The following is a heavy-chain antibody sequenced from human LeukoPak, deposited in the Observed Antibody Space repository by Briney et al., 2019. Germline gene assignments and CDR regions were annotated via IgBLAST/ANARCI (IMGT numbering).Heavy chain of an antibody. D-gene: IGHD3-22*01. CDR3: ARVGFFRESSGYYYWYFDY. V-gene: IGHV4-61*02. Sequence: SETLSLTCTVSGGSISSGSYYWSWIRQPAGKGLEWIGRIYTSGSTNYNPSLKSRVTISVDTSKNQFSLKLSSVTAADTAVYYCARVGFFRESSGYYYWYFDYWGQGTLVTVSS. J-gene: IGHJ4*02. CDR2: IYTSGST. CDR1: GGSISSGSYY.